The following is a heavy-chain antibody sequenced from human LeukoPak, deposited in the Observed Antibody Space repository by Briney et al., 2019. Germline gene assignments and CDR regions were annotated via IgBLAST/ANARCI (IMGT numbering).Heavy chain of an antibody. V-gene: IGHV4-30-4*01. CDR1: GGSISNTDYY. CDR2: IYSGST. CDR3: ATASGVIQPFDF. Sequence: SETLSLTCTVSGGSISNTDYYWSWIRQPPGKGLEWIGYIYSGSTSYNPSLKSRVTISVDTSKNQFSLKLNSVTAADTAVYYCATASGVIQPFDFWGQGTLVTVSS. D-gene: IGHD3-16*02. J-gene: IGHJ4*02.